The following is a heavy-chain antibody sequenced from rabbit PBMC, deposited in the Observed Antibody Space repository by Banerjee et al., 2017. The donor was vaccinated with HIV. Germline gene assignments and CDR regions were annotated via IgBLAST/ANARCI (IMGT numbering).Heavy chain of an antibody. CDR2: IDPVFGST. V-gene: IGHV1S7*01. CDR3: ARDLNNVYGLNL. CDR1: GFDFSSYY. Sequence: QLKETGGGLVQPGGSLTLSCKASGFDFSSYYMSWVRQAPGKGLEWIGYIDPVFGSTYYASWVNGRFTISSHNAQNTLYLQLNSLTAADTATYFCARDLNNVYGLNLWGPGTLVTVS. J-gene: IGHJ4*01.